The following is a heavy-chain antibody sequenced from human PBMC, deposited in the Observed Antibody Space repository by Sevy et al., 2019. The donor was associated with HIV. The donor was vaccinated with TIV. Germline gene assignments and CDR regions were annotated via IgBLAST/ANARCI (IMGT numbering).Heavy chain of an antibody. J-gene: IGHJ4*02. CDR1: GFTFSSYA. V-gene: IGHV3-23*01. Sequence: GESLKISCAASGFTFSSYAMSWVRQAPGKGLEWVSAISGSGGSTYYAASVKGRFTISRDNSKNTLYLQMNSLRAEDTAVYYCAKESAVAVGDYWGQGTLVTVSS. CDR3: AKESAVAVGDY. CDR2: ISGSGGST. D-gene: IGHD6-19*01.